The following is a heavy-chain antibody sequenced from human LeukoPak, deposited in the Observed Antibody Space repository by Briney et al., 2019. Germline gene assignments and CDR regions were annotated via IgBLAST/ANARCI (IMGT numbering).Heavy chain of an antibody. CDR1: GFNFNYYF. J-gene: IGHJ4*02. CDR3: ATEYWYRHDY. Sequence: GGSLRLSCATSGFNFNYYFMAWVRQAPGKGLEWLATIDKDGSGTEYIASVRGRFTISRDNTKKSIHLQMSSLSADDTAVYFCATEYWYRHDYWGQGTLVTVSS. D-gene: IGHD6-13*01. CDR2: IDKDGSGT. V-gene: IGHV3-7*01.